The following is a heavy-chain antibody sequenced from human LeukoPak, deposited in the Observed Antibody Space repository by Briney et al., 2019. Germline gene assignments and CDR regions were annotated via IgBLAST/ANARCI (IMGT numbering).Heavy chain of an antibody. CDR3: ARDTEEQWLVPWGIYYYYGMDV. CDR1: GYTFTSYD. D-gene: IGHD6-19*01. CDR2: MNPNSGNT. V-gene: IGHV1-8*01. Sequence: ASVKVSCKASGYTFTSYDINWVRQATGQGLEWMGWMNPNSGNTGYAQKFQGRVTMTRNTSISTAYMELSSLRSEDTAVYYCARDTEEQWLVPWGIYYYYGMDVWGQGTTVTVSS. J-gene: IGHJ6*02.